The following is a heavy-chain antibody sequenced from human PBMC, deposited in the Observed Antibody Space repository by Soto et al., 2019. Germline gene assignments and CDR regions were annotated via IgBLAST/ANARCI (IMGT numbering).Heavy chain of an antibody. V-gene: IGHV4-39*02. CDR1: GGSISSSSYY. Sequence: QLQLQESGPGLVKPSETLSLTCTVSGGSISSSSYYWGWIRQPPGKGLEWIGSIYYSGSTYYNPSVRSRSTIYVGTSNNHFSRKLSSATAADTAVYYCARVVFGTGIDVWGQGTTVTVSS. J-gene: IGHJ6*02. CDR2: IYYSGST. CDR3: ARVVFGTGIDV. D-gene: IGHD3-16*01.